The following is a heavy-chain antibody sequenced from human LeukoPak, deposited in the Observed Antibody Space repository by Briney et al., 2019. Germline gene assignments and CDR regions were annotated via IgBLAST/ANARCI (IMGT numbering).Heavy chain of an antibody. CDR1: GFTFSSYA. D-gene: IGHD6-13*01. Sequence: GGSLRLSCAASGFTFSSYAMHWVRQAPGKGLEWVAVISYDGSNKYYADSVKGRFTISRDNSKNTLYLQMNSLRAEDTAVYYCAMTYSSSWPSLDYWGQGTLVTVSS. CDR2: ISYDGSNK. CDR3: AMTYSSSWPSLDY. V-gene: IGHV3-30-3*01. J-gene: IGHJ4*02.